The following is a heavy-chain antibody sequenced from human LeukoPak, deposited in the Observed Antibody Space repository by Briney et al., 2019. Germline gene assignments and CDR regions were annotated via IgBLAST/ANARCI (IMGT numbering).Heavy chain of an antibody. Sequence: PGGSPRLSCAASGFIFNNYGLIWVRQAPGKGLQWVSAISNDGGGTTYADFVKGRFTISRDNSKNTLFLQMSSLRAEDTALYYCAKGGSGYFADLWGQGTLVTVSS. D-gene: IGHD3-22*01. CDR2: ISNDGGGT. CDR3: AKGGSGYFADL. J-gene: IGHJ5*02. V-gene: IGHV3-23*01. CDR1: GFIFNNYG.